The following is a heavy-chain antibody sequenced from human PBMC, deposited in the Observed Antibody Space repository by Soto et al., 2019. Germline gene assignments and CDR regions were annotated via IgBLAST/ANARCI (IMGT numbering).Heavy chain of an antibody. Sequence: ASVKVSCKASGYTFTGYYMHWVRQAPGQGLEWMGWINPNSGGTNYAQKFQGRVTMTRDTSISTAYMELSRLRSDDTAVYYCASAPTYYHFSSGYSIYYYGMDVCDQLTTSTVAS. CDR3: ASAPTYYHFSSGYSIYYYGMDV. CDR2: INPNSGGT. D-gene: IGHD3-3*01. CDR1: GYTFTGYY. J-gene: IGHJ6*02. V-gene: IGHV1-2*02.